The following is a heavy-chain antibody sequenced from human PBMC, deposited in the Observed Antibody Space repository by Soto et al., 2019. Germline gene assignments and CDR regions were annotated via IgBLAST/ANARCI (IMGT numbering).Heavy chain of an antibody. CDR1: CGSISSYY. CDR3: ARHSRSSIGVTAPYFAY. J-gene: IGHJ4*02. D-gene: IGHD3-10*01. V-gene: IGHV4-59*08. Sequence: SETLSLTCTVSCGSISSYYWSWIRQPPGKGLEWIGYIYYSGSTNYNPSLKSRVTISVDTSKNQFSLKLSSVTAADTAVYYCARHSRSSIGVTAPYFAYWGQGTLVTVSS. CDR2: IYYSGST.